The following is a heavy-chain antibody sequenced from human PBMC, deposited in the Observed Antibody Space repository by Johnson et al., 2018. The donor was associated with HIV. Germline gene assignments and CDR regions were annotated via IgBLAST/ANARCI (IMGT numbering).Heavy chain of an antibody. J-gene: IGHJ3*02. CDR1: GFTFSDYY. CDR2: IYSGGST. D-gene: IGHD6-19*01. CDR3: ARDRPSGWPDAFDI. Sequence: MLLVESGGGVVQPGRSLRLSCAASGFTFSDYYMSWIRQAPGKGLEWVAVIYSGGSTYYADSVKGRFTISRDNSKNTLYLQMNSLRPEDTAVYYCARDRPSGWPDAFDIWGQGTMVTVSS. V-gene: IGHV3-66*02.